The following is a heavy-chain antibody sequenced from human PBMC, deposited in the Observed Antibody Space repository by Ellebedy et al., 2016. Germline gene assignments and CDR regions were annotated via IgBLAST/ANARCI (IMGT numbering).Heavy chain of an antibody. CDR2: VDSSGST. J-gene: IGHJ4*02. CDR1: GGSFSNYY. D-gene: IGHD5-24*01. V-gene: IGHV4-4*07. CDR3: ARAEIQLFDY. Sequence: SETLSLTCTVSGGSFSNYYWSWIRQPAGKGLQWIGRVDSSGSTNFNPSLKRRVIMSLDTSKNQFSLRLTSLTAADTAVYYCARAEIQLFDYWGQGILVTVSS.